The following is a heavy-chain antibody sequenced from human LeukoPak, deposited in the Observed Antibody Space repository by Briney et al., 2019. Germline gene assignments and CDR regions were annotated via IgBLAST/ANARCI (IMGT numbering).Heavy chain of an antibody. Sequence: ASVKVSCKASGYTFTSYAMHWVRQAPGQRLEWMGWINAGNGNTKYSQKFQGRVTITRDTSASTAYMELSSLRSEDTAVYYCASNREVGPHYYYYYMDVWGKGTTVTVSS. J-gene: IGHJ6*03. D-gene: IGHD1-26*01. CDR1: GYTFTSYA. CDR3: ASNREVGPHYYYYYMDV. CDR2: INAGNGNT. V-gene: IGHV1-3*01.